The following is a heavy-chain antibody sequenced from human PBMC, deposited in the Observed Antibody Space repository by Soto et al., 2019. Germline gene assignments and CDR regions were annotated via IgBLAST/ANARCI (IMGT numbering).Heavy chain of an antibody. D-gene: IGHD1-1*01. CDR2: ISFDGSST. CDR3: VKAGTMAGTGTTPRSFDI. Sequence: GGSLRLSCAASGFMFHAYGMHCGRQAPGDGREGVAVISFDGSSTYYEESVKGRFTISRDNSKNTLYLQMDSLRAEDTAVYFCVKAGTMAGTGTTPRSFDIWGRGTMVTVSS. J-gene: IGHJ3*02. V-gene: IGHV3-30*18. CDR1: GFMFHAYG.